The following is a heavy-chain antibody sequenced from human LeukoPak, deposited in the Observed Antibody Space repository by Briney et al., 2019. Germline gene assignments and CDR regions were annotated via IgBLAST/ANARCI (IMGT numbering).Heavy chain of an antibody. Sequence: ASVKVPCKASGYTFTSYGISWVRQAPGQGLEWMGWISAYNGITNYAQKLQGRVTMTTDTSTSTAYMELRSLRSDDTAVYYCARELSYYGSGEFWGPYYFDYWGQGTLVTVSS. CDR1: GYTFTSYG. V-gene: IGHV1-18*01. D-gene: IGHD3-10*01. CDR3: ARELSYYGSGEFWGPYYFDY. CDR2: ISAYNGIT. J-gene: IGHJ4*02.